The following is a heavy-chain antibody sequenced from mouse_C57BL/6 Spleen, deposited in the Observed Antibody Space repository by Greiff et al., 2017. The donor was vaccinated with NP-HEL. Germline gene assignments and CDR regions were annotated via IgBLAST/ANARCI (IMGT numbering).Heavy chain of an antibody. V-gene: IGHV1-64*01. CDR1: GYTFTSYW. J-gene: IGHJ4*01. CDR2: IHPNSGST. Sequence: VQLQQPGAELVKPGASVKLSCKASGYTFTSYWMHWVKQRPGQGLEWIGMIHPNSGSTNYNEKFKSKATLTVDKSSSTAYMQLSSLTSEDSAVYYCARGIYYGSSGYAMDYWGQGTSVTVSS. D-gene: IGHD1-1*01. CDR3: ARGIYYGSSGYAMDY.